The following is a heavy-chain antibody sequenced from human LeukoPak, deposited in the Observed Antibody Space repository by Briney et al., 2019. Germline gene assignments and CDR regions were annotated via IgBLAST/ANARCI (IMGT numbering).Heavy chain of an antibody. CDR3: ARGRIVVVTAIGAFDI. CDR2: MYLSGTT. J-gene: IGHJ3*02. D-gene: IGHD2-21*02. Sequence: SGTLSLTCTVSGDSINSLDLWSWVRQPPGKGLEWIGEMYLSGTTHSNPSVKSRVTISVDTSKNQFSLKLSSVTAADTAVYYCARGRIVVVTAIGAFDIWGQGTMVTVSS. CDR1: GDSINSLDL. V-gene: IGHV4-4*02.